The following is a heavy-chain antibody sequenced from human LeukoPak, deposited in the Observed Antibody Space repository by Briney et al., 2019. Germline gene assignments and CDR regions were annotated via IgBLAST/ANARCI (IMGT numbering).Heavy chain of an antibody. V-gene: IGHV4-39*01. CDR2: IYYDGST. J-gene: IGHJ4*02. CDR3: ARQTGSGLFILP. Sequence: SETLSLTCTVSGGSVSSSSYYWGWIRQPPGKGLEWIGTIYYDGSTYYNPSLKSRVTISVDTSKNQFSLKLTSVTAADTAVYYCARQTGSGLFILPGGQGTLVTVSS. CDR1: GGSVSSSSYY. D-gene: IGHD3/OR15-3a*01.